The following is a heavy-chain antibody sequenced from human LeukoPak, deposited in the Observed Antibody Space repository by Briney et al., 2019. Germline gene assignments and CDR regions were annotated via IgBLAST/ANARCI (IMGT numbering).Heavy chain of an antibody. D-gene: IGHD4-11*01. CDR3: ARVPHDYSDYVAY. CDR1: GFSFDTYS. J-gene: IGHJ4*02. CDR2: ISFSSTTI. Sequence: GGTLRLSCAASGFSFDTYSMNWFRQAPGKGLEWVAYISFSSTTIFYVDFVKGRFTISRDNAQNSLYLQMSSLRAEDTAVYYCARVPHDYSDYVAYWGQGTLVTVSS. V-gene: IGHV3-48*04.